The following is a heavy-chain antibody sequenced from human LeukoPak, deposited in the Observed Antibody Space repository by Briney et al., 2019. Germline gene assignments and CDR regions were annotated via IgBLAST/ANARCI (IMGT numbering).Heavy chain of an antibody. V-gene: IGHV3-30*18. CDR2: ISYDGSNK. CDR1: GYTLTELS. Sequence: SCKVSGYTLTELSMHWVRQAPGKGLEWVAVISYDGSNKYYADSVKGRFTISRDNSKNTLYLQMNSLRAEDTAVYYCAKDPTGYSSGWLRTWVYYYYGMDVWGQGTTVTVSS. D-gene: IGHD6-19*01. CDR3: AKDPTGYSSGWLRTWVYYYYGMDV. J-gene: IGHJ6*02.